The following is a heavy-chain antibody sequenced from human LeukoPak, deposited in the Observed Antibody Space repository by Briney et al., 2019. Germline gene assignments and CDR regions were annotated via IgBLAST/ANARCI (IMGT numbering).Heavy chain of an antibody. CDR2: IYPGDSDT. D-gene: IGHD3-9*01. Sequence: GESLKISCKGSGYSFTCYWIGWVRQMPGKGLEWMGIIYPGDSDTRYSPSFQGQVTISADKSISTAYLQWSSLKASDTAMYYCASGELYYDILTGYLSWGQGTLVTVSS. CDR3: ASGELYYDILTGYLS. J-gene: IGHJ4*02. V-gene: IGHV5-51*01. CDR1: GYSFTCYW.